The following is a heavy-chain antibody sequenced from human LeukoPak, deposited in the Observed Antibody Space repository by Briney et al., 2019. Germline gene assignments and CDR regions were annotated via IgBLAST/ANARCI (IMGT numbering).Heavy chain of an antibody. Sequence: GGSLRLSCAASGFSFSTYAMGWVRQAPGKGLEWVSSISGTGDSTYYAAAVKGRFTISRDNSKNTLYLQMNSLRAEDTAVYYCVEDVVVIVAAKPGIWGQGTLVTVSS. J-gene: IGHJ4*02. CDR2: ISGTGDST. D-gene: IGHD2-15*01. CDR3: VEDVVVIVAAKPGI. V-gene: IGHV3-23*01. CDR1: GFSFSTYA.